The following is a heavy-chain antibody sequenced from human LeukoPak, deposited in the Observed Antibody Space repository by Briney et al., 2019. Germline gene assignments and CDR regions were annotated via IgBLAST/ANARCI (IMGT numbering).Heavy chain of an antibody. V-gene: IGHV3-23*01. CDR3: AKLILGARSLFDF. CDR2: ISGSGDST. D-gene: IGHD1-26*01. CDR1: GFTFSSHA. Sequence: PGGSLRLSCVASGFTFSSHAMSWVRQAPGKGLEWVSTISGSGDSTFYADSVKGRFTISRDNSKNTLYLQMSSLSADDTAMYYCAKLILGARSLFDFRGQGILVTVSS. J-gene: IGHJ4*02.